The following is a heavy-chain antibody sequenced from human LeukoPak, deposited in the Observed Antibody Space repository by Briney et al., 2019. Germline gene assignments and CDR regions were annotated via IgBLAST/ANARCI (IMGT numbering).Heavy chain of an antibody. Sequence: ASVKVSCKASGYTFTSYGISWVRQGPGQGLEWMGWISGYNGHTNYAEKLQGRVTMTTDTSTSTAYVELRSLRSDDTAVFYCARDGGGHGFDPWGQGTLVTVPS. CDR1: GYTFTSYG. D-gene: IGHD2-15*01. CDR3: ARDGGGHGFDP. J-gene: IGHJ5*02. V-gene: IGHV1-18*01. CDR2: ISGYNGHT.